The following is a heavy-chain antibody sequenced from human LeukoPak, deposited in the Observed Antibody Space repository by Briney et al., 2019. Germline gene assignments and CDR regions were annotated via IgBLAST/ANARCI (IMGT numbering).Heavy chain of an antibody. D-gene: IGHD3-22*01. J-gene: IGHJ4*02. Sequence: SETLSLTCTFSGGSISSSSYYWGWIRQPPGKGLEWIGSIYYSGSTYYNPSLKSRVTISVDTSKNQFSLKLSSVTAADTAVYYCAIPRYYDSSGYKVYYFDYWGQGTLVTVSS. V-gene: IGHV4-39*01. CDR2: IYYSGST. CDR1: GGSISSSSYY. CDR3: AIPRYYDSSGYKVYYFDY.